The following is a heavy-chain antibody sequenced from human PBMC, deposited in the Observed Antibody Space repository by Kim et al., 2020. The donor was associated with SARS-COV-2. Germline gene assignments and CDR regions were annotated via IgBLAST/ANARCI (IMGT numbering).Heavy chain of an antibody. CDR3: ARVPLFDY. Sequence: SGGTNYAQKFQGRVTMTRDTSISTAYMELSRLRSDDTAVYYCARVPLFDYWGQGTLVTVSS. V-gene: IGHV1-2*02. J-gene: IGHJ4*02. CDR2: SGGT.